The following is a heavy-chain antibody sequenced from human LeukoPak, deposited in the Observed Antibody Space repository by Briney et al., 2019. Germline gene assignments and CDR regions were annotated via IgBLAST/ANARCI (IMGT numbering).Heavy chain of an antibody. CDR1: GFIFSSYW. Sequence: GGSLRLSCAASGFIFSSYWMHWVRQAPGKGLVWVSRINSDGSSTSYADSMKGRFTISRDNAKNTLYLQMNSLRAEDTAVYYCARDPRDIVVVVSADYWGQGTLVTVSS. CDR3: ARDPRDIVVVVSADY. J-gene: IGHJ4*02. CDR2: INSDGSST. D-gene: IGHD2-15*01. V-gene: IGHV3-74*01.